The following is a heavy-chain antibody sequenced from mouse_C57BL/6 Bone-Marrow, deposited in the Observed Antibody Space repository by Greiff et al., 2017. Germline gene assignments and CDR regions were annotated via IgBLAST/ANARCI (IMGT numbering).Heavy chain of an antibody. V-gene: IGHV1-50*01. J-gene: IGHJ2*01. D-gene: IGHD2-4*01. CDR3: ARWITQDDY. CDR2: IDPSDSYT. Sequence: VQLQQPGAELVRPGASVKLSCKASGYTFTSYWMRWVKQRPGPGLEWIGEIDPSDSYTNYNQKFKGKATLTVDTSSSTAYRQLSSVTSEDSAVYYGARWITQDDYWGKGTTLTVSS. CDR1: GYTFTSYW.